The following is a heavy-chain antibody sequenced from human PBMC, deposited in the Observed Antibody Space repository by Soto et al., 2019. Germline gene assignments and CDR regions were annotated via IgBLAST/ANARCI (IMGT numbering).Heavy chain of an antibody. V-gene: IGHV3-53*01. CDR1: GFLVNSAY. D-gene: IGHD5-18*01. CDR3: ARSGYSFAWGY. Sequence: EVQLVESGGCLIPPGGSLRLSCAASGFLVNSAYMTWVRQAPGKGLEWLSMINSDGSTLYAESVKGRFTISRDNSKSRLDLQMNSLRAEDTSMYYCARSGYSFAWGYWGQGTLVIVTS. CDR2: INSDGST. J-gene: IGHJ4*02.